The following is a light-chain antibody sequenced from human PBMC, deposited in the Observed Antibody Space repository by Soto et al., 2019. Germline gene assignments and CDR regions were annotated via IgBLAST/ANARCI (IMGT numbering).Light chain of an antibody. CDR3: SSYTSSSTRV. Sequence: QSVLTQPASVSGSPGQSITISCTGTSSDVGGYNYVSWYQQHTGKAPKLMIYEVSNRPSGVSNRFSGSKSGNTASLTISGLQAEDEADYYYSSYTSSSTRVFGGGTKRNVL. CDR1: SSDVGGYNY. J-gene: IGLJ3*02. CDR2: EVS. V-gene: IGLV2-14*01.